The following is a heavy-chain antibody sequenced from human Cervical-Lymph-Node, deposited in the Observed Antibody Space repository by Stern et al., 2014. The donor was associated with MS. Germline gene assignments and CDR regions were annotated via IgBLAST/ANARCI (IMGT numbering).Heavy chain of an antibody. Sequence: QLVQSGAEVKKPGASVKISCKASGYTFTNFFMHWVRQAPGEGLEWMGLISPSGDTTRYAQKFQGRVSMTRDTSTRTVYLEVSSLRSEDTAVYYCARDRSGFDYWGQGTLVTVSS. J-gene: IGHJ4*02. CDR2: ISPSGDTT. V-gene: IGHV1-46*01. CDR1: GYTFTNFF. D-gene: IGHD1-26*01. CDR3: ARDRSGFDY.